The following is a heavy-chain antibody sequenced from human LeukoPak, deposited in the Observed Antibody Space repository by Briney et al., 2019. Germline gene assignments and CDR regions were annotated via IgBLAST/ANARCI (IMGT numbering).Heavy chain of an antibody. CDR1: GFTFSSYS. V-gene: IGHV3-21*01. D-gene: IGHD3-10*01. Sequence: PGGSLRLSCAASGFTFSSYSMNWVRQAPGKGLEWVSSISSSSSYIYYADSVKGRFTISRDNAKNSLYLQMNSLRAEDTAVYYCARDSHFGYGMDVWGQGTTVTVSS. J-gene: IGHJ6*02. CDR3: ARDSHFGYGMDV. CDR2: ISSSSSYI.